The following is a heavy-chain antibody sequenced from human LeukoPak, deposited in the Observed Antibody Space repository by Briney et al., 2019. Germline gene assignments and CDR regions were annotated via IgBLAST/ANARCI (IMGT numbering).Heavy chain of an antibody. V-gene: IGHV3-23*01. Sequence: GGSLRLSCAASGFTFSSYAMRLVRQAPGKGLEWVSAISGSGGSTYYADSVKGRFTISRDNARNSLYLQMNSLRAEDTAVYYCARGGRGTIIMIVVAALDYWGQGTLVTVSS. D-gene: IGHD3-22*01. J-gene: IGHJ4*02. CDR3: ARGGRGTIIMIVVAALDY. CDR1: GFTFSSYA. CDR2: ISGSGGST.